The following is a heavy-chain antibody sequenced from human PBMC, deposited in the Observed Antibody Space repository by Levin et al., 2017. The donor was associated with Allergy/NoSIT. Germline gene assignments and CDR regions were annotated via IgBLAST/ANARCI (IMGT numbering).Heavy chain of an antibody. CDR3: AGAQYYEFWSGKDY. D-gene: IGHD3-3*01. J-gene: IGHJ4*02. CDR1: GFTFSDYY. CDR2: ISSSGSTI. Sequence: GESLKISCAASGFTFSDYYMSWIRQAPGKGLEWVSYISSSGSTIYYADSVKGRFTISRDNAKNSLYLQMNSLRAEDTAVYYCAGAQYYEFWSGKDYWGQGTLVTVSS. V-gene: IGHV3-11*01.